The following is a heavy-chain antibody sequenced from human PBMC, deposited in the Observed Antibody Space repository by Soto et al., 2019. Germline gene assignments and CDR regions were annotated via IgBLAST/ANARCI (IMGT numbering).Heavy chain of an antibody. CDR1: GFPFSNYA. CDR2: LSGSGVST. V-gene: IGHV3-23*01. CDR3: AKIESRFFYDSTGYYPFDY. D-gene: IGHD3-22*01. Sequence: QLLESGGGLVQPGGSLRLSCVASGFPFSNYAMTWVRQAPGKGLEWVSALSGSGVSTYYADSVMGRFTTSRDNSKNTVYLQMNSLRAEDTAVYYCAKIESRFFYDSTGYYPFDYWGQGTLVTVSS. J-gene: IGHJ4*02.